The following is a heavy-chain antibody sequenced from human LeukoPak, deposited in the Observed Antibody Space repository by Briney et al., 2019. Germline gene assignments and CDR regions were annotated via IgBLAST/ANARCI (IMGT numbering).Heavy chain of an antibody. CDR2: INPNSGGT. J-gene: IGHJ3*02. D-gene: IGHD6-19*01. CDR3: AIPRSSGWYVTDAFHI. V-gene: IGHV1-2*02. Sequence: ASVKVSCKASGYTFTSYGISWVRQAPGQGLEWMGWINPNSGGTNYAQKFQGRVTMTRDTSISTAYMELSRLRSDDTAVYYCAIPRSSGWYVTDAFHIWGQGTMVTVSS. CDR1: GYTFTSYG.